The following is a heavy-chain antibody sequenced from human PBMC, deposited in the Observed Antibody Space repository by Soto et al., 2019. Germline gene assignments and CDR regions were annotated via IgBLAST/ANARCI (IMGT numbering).Heavy chain of an antibody. CDR2: INHSRST. V-gene: IGHV4-34*01. CDR3: ARGSYHFWSGYFTGVINCFDP. D-gene: IGHD3-3*01. J-gene: IGHJ5*02. Sequence: SETLSLTCAVYGGSFSGYYWSWIRQPPGKGLEWMGEINHSRSTNYNPSLKSRVTISVDTSKNQFSLKLSSVTAADTAVYYCARGSYHFWSGYFTGVINCFDPWGQGTLVTVSS. CDR1: GGSFSGYY.